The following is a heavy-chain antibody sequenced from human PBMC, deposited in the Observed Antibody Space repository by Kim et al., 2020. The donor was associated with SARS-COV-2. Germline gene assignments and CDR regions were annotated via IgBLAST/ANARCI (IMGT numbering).Heavy chain of an antibody. V-gene: IGHV4-39*01. J-gene: IGHJ5*02. Sequence: GSTYPTPSLRSRVTISVDTSKNQFSLKLSSVTAADTAVYYCARLKTNWFDPWGQGTLVTVSS. CDR2: GST. CDR3: ARLKTNWFDP.